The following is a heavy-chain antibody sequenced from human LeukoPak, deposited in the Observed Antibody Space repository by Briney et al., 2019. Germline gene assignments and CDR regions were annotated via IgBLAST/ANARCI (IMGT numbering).Heavy chain of an antibody. CDR3: ARLWVAPLVLFDY. J-gene: IGHJ4*02. V-gene: IGHV4-39*01. CDR2: IYYSGST. Sequence: PSETLSLTCTVSGGSISSSSYYWGWIRQPPGKGLEWIGSIYYSGSTYYNPSLKSRVTISVDTSKNQFSLKLSSVTAADTAVYYCARLWVAPLVLFDYWDQGTLVTVSS. CDR1: GGSISSSSYY. D-gene: IGHD2-15*01.